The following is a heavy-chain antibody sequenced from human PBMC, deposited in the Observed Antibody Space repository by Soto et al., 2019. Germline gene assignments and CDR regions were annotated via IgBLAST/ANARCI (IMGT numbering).Heavy chain of an antibody. J-gene: IGHJ4*02. V-gene: IGHV3-23*01. CDR1: GFTFSYYA. CDR2: ISGSGGGT. CDR3: ANSYSERYFDF. Sequence: EVQLLESGGGLVQPGGSLRLSCAASGFTFSYYAMSWVRQSPRKGLEWVSGISGSGGGTNYADSVKGRFTISRDNSKNTLYLLMNNLRAEDTAVYYCANSYSERYFDFWGQGTLVTVSS. D-gene: IGHD1-26*01.